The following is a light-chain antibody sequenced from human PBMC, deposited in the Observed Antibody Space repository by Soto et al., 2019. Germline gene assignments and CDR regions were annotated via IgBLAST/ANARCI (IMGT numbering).Light chain of an antibody. CDR1: QNIGSN. CDR3: QRYSDWPPWT. Sequence: EIVMTQSPATLSVSPGERVTLFCRASQNIGSNLAWYQQKPGQAPRLLIHGASTRATGVPARFNGGGSGTDFSLTISSLQSEDFAVYFCQRYSDWPPWTFGQGTKVDIK. V-gene: IGKV3-15*01. J-gene: IGKJ1*01. CDR2: GAS.